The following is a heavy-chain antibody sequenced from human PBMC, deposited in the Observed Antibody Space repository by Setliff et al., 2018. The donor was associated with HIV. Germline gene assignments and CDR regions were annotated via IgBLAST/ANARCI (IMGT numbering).Heavy chain of an antibody. J-gene: IGHJ5*02. CDR3: VSEGATTSWFDP. Sequence: VASVKVSCKASGYTFTSYDINWVRQATGQGLEWMGWMNPNSGNTGYAQKFQGRVTMTRNTSISTAYMELSSMRSEDTAVYYCVSEGATTSWFDPWGQGTLVTVSS. CDR1: GYTFTSYD. CDR2: MNPNSGNT. V-gene: IGHV1-8*01. D-gene: IGHD1-26*01.